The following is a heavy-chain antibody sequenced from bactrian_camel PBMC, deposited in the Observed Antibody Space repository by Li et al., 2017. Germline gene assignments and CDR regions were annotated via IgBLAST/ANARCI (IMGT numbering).Heavy chain of an antibody. CDR2: IAADGTT. D-gene: IGHD3*01. V-gene: IGHV3S53*01. Sequence: HVQLVESGGRSVQVGGSLRLSCAASGDPSKMWWMGWFRQAPGKEREGLAAIAADGTTAYAGGVRDRFTISKDSAKNTLFLQMSSLKPEDTAMYYCASRRNSYCSIDTLRPTGFLYWGQGTQVTVS. J-gene: IGHJ4*01. CDR1: GDPSKMWW. CDR3: ASRRNSYCSIDTLRPTGFLY.